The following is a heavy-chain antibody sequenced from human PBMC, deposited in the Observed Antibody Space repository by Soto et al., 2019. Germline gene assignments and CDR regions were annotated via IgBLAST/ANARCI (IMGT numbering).Heavy chain of an antibody. V-gene: IGHV4-31*03. CDR2: IFYIGST. J-gene: IGHJ5*01. Sequence: SETLSLTCTVSGGSISSGGDYWNWIRQHPGKGLEWIGYIFYIGSTYYNPSLKSRVTISVDTSKNQFSLKLSSVTAADTAVYYCARSIDSWGQGTLVTVSS. CDR3: ARSIDS. CDR1: GGSISSGGDY.